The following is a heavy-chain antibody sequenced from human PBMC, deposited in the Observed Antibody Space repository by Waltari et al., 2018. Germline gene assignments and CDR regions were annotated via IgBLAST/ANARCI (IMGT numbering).Heavy chain of an antibody. Sequence: QVQLVESGGTVVRPGKSLRLSCVGSGFIFGSNGMHWVRQAPGKGLGWVAGVSYDGSETYYGDSVKGRFTISRDNSNNTLHLQMTSLRDEDTAIFYCARGPVDGTKRGAFDIWGQGTMVTVSS. CDR3: ARGPVDGTKRGAFDI. CDR1: GFIFGSNG. CDR2: VSYDGSET. J-gene: IGHJ3*02. D-gene: IGHD1-1*01. V-gene: IGHV3-30*03.